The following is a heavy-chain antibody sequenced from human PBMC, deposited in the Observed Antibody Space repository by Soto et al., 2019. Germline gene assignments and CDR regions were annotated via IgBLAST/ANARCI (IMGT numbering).Heavy chain of an antibody. Sequence: VSVKVSCKASGYTFSSHGISLVRQAPGQGLEWMGWISAYNGNTNYAQKLQGRFTISRDNSKNTLYLQMNSLRAEDTAVYYCAKDQDSSGYYNWFDPWGQGTLVTVSS. D-gene: IGHD6-19*01. CDR2: ISAYNGNT. J-gene: IGHJ5*02. V-gene: IGHV1-18*01. CDR1: GYTFSSHG. CDR3: AKDQDSSGYYNWFDP.